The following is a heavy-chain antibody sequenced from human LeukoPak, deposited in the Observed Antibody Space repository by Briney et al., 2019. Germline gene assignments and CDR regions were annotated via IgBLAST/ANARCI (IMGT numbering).Heavy chain of an antibody. CDR1: GFTFSSYA. CDR3: LVRGVSYYYYGMDV. CDR2: ISGSGGST. J-gene: IGHJ6*02. V-gene: IGHV3-23*01. Sequence: GGSLRLSCAASGFTFSSYAMSWVRQAPGKGLEWVSAISGSGGSTYYADSVKGRFTISRDNSKNTLYLQMNSLRAEDTAVYYCLVRGVSYYYYGMDVWGQGTTVTVSS. D-gene: IGHD3-10*01.